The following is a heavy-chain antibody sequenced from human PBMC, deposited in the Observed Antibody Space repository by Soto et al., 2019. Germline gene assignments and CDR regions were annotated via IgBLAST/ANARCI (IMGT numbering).Heavy chain of an antibody. CDR3: ARSVAVPGAHIDH. D-gene: IGHD6-19*01. V-gene: IGHV4-59*01. CDR1: GGSISGSY. J-gene: IGHJ4*02. Sequence: PSETLSLTCSVSGGSISGSYWSWIRQSPGKGLEWLGYVYYTGSTNYSPSLRSRVSISVDTSKNEFSLRLSSVTAADTDVYFCARSVAVPGAHIDHWGQGTKVTVSS. CDR2: VYYTGST.